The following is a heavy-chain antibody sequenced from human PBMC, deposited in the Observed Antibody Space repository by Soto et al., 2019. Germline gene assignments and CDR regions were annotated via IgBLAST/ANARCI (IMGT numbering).Heavy chain of an antibody. CDR1: GYSISGGYY. V-gene: IGHV4-38-2*01. Sequence: SETLSLTCAVSGYSISGGYYWGWIRQPPGKGLEWIGSIYHSGSTHYNPSLKSRVTISVDTAKNQFSLRLSSVTAADTAVYYCAVTLLGSGPFDYWGQGTLVTVSS. D-gene: IGHD6-19*01. CDR3: AVTLLGSGPFDY. J-gene: IGHJ4*02. CDR2: IYHSGST.